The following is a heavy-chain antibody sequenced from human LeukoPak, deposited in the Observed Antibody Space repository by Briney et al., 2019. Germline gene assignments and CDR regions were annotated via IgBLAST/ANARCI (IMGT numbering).Heavy chain of an antibody. V-gene: IGHV4-59*12. CDR3: ARERADYYDDSGYSRNFDY. Sequence: PSETLSLTCTVSGGSISSYYWSWIRQPPGKGLEWIGYIYYSGITNYNPSLKSRVTISVDTSKNQFSLKLSSVTAADTAVYYCARERADYYDDSGYSRNFDYWGQGTLVTVSS. D-gene: IGHD3-22*01. J-gene: IGHJ4*02. CDR1: GGSISSYY. CDR2: IYYSGIT.